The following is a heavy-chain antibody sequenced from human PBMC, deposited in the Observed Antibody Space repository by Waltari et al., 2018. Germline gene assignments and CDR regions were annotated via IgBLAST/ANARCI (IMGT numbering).Heavy chain of an antibody. V-gene: IGHV3-53*01. D-gene: IGHD6-13*01. CDR1: GFTVSSNY. J-gene: IGHJ4*02. CDR3: ARGVAAAGTVSADY. CDR2: IYSGGST. Sequence: EVQLVESGGGLIQPGGSLRPSCAASGFTVSSNYMSWVRQAPGKGLEWVSVIYSGGSTYYADSVKGRFTISRDNSKNTLYLQMNSLRAEDTAVYYCARGVAAAGTVSADYWGQGTLVTVSS.